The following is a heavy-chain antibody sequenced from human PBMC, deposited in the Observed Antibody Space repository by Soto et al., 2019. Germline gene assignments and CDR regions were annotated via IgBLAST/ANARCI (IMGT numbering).Heavy chain of an antibody. Sequence: ASLKVSCKSSGYTFTSYDINWVRQATGQGLEWMGWMNPNSGNTGYAQKFQGRVTMTRNTSISTAYMELSSLRSEDTAVYYCARVSAGVVVAAKRNNWFDPWGQGTLVTVSS. V-gene: IGHV1-8*01. D-gene: IGHD2-15*01. CDR3: ARVSAGVVVAAKRNNWFDP. CDR2: MNPNSGNT. CDR1: GYTFTSYD. J-gene: IGHJ5*02.